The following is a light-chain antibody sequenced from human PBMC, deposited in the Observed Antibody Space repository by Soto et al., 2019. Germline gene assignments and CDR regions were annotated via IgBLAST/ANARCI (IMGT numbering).Light chain of an antibody. CDR3: QQCDSVPCT. Sequence: IQMTQSPSSLSASVGDRVTITCQASQDITNYLIWYQQKPGKAPKLLIYDASSLGTGVSSRYSGSGSGTHFTLTISSLETEDIATYYCQQCDSVPCTFGQGTKLEIK. J-gene: IGKJ2*02. V-gene: IGKV1-33*01. CDR1: QDITNY. CDR2: DAS.